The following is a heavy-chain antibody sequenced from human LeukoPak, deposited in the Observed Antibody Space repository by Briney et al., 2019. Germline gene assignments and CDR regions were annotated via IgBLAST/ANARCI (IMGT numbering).Heavy chain of an antibody. Sequence: GASVKASCKASGYTFTGYYMHRVRQAPGQGLEWMGWINPNSGVTNYAQKSQGRVTMTRDTSISTAYMELSRLRSDDTAVYYCARDSIVVVPAANDFDYWGQGTLVTVSS. CDR1: GYTFTGYY. CDR3: ARDSIVVVPAANDFDY. D-gene: IGHD2-2*01. J-gene: IGHJ4*02. V-gene: IGHV1-2*02. CDR2: INPNSGVT.